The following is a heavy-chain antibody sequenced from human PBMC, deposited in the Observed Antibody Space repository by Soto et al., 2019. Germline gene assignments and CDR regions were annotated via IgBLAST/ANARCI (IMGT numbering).Heavy chain of an antibody. D-gene: IGHD3-10*01. J-gene: IGHJ4*02. CDR3: ARDAGVRGAIIDYLDS. Sequence: ASVKVSCKASGYTFTSYGISWVRQAPGQGLEWMGWISAYNGNTNYAQKLQGRVTMTTDTSTSTAYMELRSLRSDDTAVYYCARDAGVRGAIIDYLDSWGQGILVTVSS. V-gene: IGHV1-18*01. CDR1: GYTFTSYG. CDR2: ISAYNGNT.